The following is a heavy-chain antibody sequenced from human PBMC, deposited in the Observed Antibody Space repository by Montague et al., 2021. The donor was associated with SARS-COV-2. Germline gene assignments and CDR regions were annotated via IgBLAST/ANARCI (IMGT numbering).Heavy chain of an antibody. CDR2: INPNNGDT. J-gene: IGHJ6*02. CDR1: GFVFIDYY. CDR3: AREGVWLGEL. D-gene: IGHD3-10*01. Sequence: SLKVSCKASGFVFIDYYLHWVRLAPGRGPEWMGWINPNNGDTNYAQRFQGWVTMTRDTSISTAYMEMSRLKLDDTAIYYCAREGVWLGELWGQGTTVIVSS. V-gene: IGHV1-2*04.